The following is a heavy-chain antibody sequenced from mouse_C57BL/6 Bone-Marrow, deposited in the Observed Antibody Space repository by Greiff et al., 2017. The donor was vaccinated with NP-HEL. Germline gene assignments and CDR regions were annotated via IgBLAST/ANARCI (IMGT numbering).Heavy chain of an antibody. J-gene: IGHJ4*01. V-gene: IGHV5-12*01. CDR3: ASPPITTVVAPPYAMDY. Sequence: EVKLVESGGGLVQPGGSLKLSCAASGFTFSDYYMYWVRQTPEKRLEWVAYISNGGGSTYYPDTVKGRFTISRDNAKNTLYLQMSRLKSEDTAMYYCASPPITTVVAPPYAMDYWGQGTSVTVSS. CDR1: GFTFSDYY. D-gene: IGHD1-1*01. CDR2: ISNGGGST.